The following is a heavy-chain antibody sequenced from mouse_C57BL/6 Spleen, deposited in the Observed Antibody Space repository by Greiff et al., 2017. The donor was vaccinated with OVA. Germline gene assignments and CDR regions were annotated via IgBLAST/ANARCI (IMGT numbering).Heavy chain of an antibody. Sequence: QVQLQQSGPELVKPGASVKISCKASGYAFSSSWMNWVKQRPGKGLEWIGRIYPGDGDTNYNGKFKGKATLTADKSSSTAYMQLSSLTSEDSAVYCCARWEDYYGSRGYFDVWGTGTTVTVSS. D-gene: IGHD1-1*01. CDR2: IYPGDGDT. V-gene: IGHV1-82*01. J-gene: IGHJ1*03. CDR3: ARWEDYYGSRGYFDV. CDR1: GYAFSSSW.